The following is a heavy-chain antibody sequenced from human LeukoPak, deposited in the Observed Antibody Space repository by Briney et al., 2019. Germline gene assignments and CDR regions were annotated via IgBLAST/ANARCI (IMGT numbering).Heavy chain of an antibody. CDR1: GGSISSSSYY. D-gene: IGHD6-19*01. V-gene: IGHV4-39*01. CDR2: IYYSGST. Sequence: SETLSLTCTVSGGSISSSSYYWGWIRQPPGKGLEWIGSIYYSGSTYYNPSLKSRVTISVDTSKNQFSLKLSSVTAADTAVYYCARHVPSSSGWYQSDAFDIWGQGTMVTVSS. CDR3: ARHVPSSSGWYQSDAFDI. J-gene: IGHJ3*02.